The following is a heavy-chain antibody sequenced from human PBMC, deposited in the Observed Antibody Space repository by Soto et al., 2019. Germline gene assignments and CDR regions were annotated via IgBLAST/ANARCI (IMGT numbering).Heavy chain of an antibody. J-gene: IGHJ6*04. Sequence: GASVKVSCKASGYTFTGYYMHWVRQAPGQGLEWMGWINPNSGGTNYAQKFQGWVTMTRDTSISTAYMELSRLRSDDTAVYYCARAARPYYYSYGMDVWGKGTTVTVSS. CDR1: GYTFTGYY. CDR3: ARAARPYYYSYGMDV. D-gene: IGHD6-6*01. V-gene: IGHV1-2*04. CDR2: INPNSGGT.